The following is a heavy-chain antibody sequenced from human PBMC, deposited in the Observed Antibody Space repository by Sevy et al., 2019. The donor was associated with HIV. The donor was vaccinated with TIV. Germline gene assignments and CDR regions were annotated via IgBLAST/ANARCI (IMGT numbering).Heavy chain of an antibody. V-gene: IGHV3-23*01. J-gene: IGHJ6*02. CDR2: ISGSGGST. D-gene: IGHD6-13*01. CDR3: AKEDSTFYGLDV. Sequence: GGSLRLSCAASGFTFSTYAMSWVRQAPGKGLEWVSAISGSGGSTYYADSVKGRFTIFRDNSKYTVYLQMNNLRAEDTAAYYCAKEDSTFYGLDVWGQGTTVTVSS. CDR1: GFTFSTYA.